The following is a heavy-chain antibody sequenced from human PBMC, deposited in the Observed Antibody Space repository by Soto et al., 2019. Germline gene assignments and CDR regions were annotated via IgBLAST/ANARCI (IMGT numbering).Heavy chain of an antibody. Sequence: QLQLQESVPGLVKPSETLSLTCTVSGGSISSSSYYWGWIRQPPGKGLEWIGSSYYSGSTYYNPSLKSRVTISVDTSKNQFSLKLSSVTAADTAVYYCARLSPPKRYYYYMDVWGKGTTVTVSS. CDR3: ARLSPPKRYYYYMDV. CDR1: GGSISSSSYY. J-gene: IGHJ6*03. D-gene: IGHD3-3*02. CDR2: SYYSGST. V-gene: IGHV4-39*01.